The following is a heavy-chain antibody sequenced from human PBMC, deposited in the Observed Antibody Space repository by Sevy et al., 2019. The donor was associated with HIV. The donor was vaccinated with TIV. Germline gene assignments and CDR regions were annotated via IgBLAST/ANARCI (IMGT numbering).Heavy chain of an antibody. CDR1: GFTFSSYW. Sequence: GGSLRLSCAASGFTFSSYWMSWVRQAPGKGLEWVADIKKDGSVKLYADAVKDRFTISRDNAENSVDLQMKSLRAEDTAVYFCARWRGAQSEFDYWGQGTRVTVS. V-gene: IGHV3-7*01. CDR3: ARWRGAQSEFDY. D-gene: IGHD3-3*01. J-gene: IGHJ4*02. CDR2: IKKDGSVK.